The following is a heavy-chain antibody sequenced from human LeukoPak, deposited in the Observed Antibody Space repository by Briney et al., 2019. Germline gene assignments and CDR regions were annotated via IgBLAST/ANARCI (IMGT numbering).Heavy chain of an antibody. CDR3: ARHGGYSSSWYTRTSNWFDP. J-gene: IGHJ5*02. Sequence: SETLSLTCTVSGGSISSYYWSWIRQSPGKGLEWIGYIYYSGSTNYNPSLKSRVTISVDTSKNQFSLKLSSVTAADTAVYYCARHGGYSSSWYTRTSNWFDPWGQGTLVTVSS. V-gene: IGHV4-59*08. CDR1: GGSISSYY. CDR2: IYYSGST. D-gene: IGHD6-13*01.